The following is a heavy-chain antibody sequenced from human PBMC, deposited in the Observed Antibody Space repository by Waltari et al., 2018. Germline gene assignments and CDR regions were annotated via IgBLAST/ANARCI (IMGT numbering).Heavy chain of an antibody. CDR1: GGSFSGYY. Sequence: QVQLQQWGAGLLKPSETLSLTCAVYGGSFSGYYWSWIRQPPGKGLEWIGEINHSGSTNYNPSLKRRVTISVDTSKNQFSRKLSSVTAADTAVYYCARSRAIVVVVAATPPRYFDLWGRGTLVTVSS. CDR2: INHSGST. V-gene: IGHV4-34*01. D-gene: IGHD2-15*01. CDR3: ARSRAIVVVVAATPPRYFDL. J-gene: IGHJ2*01.